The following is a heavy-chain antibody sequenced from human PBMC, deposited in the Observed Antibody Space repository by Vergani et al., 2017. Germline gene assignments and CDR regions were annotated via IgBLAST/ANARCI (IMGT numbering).Heavy chain of an antibody. CDR3: ARGWVDIVATIKAYYYYGMDV. D-gene: IGHD5-12*01. CDR2: IYYSGST. CDR1: GGSISSYY. Sequence: QVQLQESGPGLVKPSETLSLTCTVSGGSISSYYWSWIRQPPGKGLEWIGYIYYSGSTNYNPSLKSRVTTSVDTSKNQFSLKLSSVTAADTAVYYCARGWVDIVATIKAYYYYGMDVWGQGTTVTVSS. V-gene: IGHV4-59*01. J-gene: IGHJ6*02.